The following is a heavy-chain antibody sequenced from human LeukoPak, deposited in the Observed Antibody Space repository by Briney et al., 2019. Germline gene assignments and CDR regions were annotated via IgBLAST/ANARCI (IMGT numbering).Heavy chain of an antibody. V-gene: IGHV3-30*04. CDR2: ISYDGSNK. Sequence: QPGGSLRLSCAASGFTFSSYAMHWVRQAPGKGLEWVAVISYDGSNKYYAGSVKGRFTIPRDNSKNTLYLQMNSLRAEDTAVYYCARGGYSYGYAPPYWGQGTLVTVSS. J-gene: IGHJ4*02. CDR1: GFTFSSYA. D-gene: IGHD5-18*01. CDR3: ARGGYSYGYAPPY.